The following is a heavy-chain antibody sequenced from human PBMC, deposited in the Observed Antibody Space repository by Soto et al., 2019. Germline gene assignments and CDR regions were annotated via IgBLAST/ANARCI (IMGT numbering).Heavy chain of an antibody. V-gene: IGHV5-51*01. CDR2: IYPGDSDT. CDR1: GYSFTSYW. Sequence: PGESLRISCKGSGYSFTSYWIGWVRQMPGKGLEWMGIIYPGDSDTRYSPSFQGQVTISADKSISTAYLQWSSLKASDTAIYYCARTAAAGKYYYGVXVWGQGTTVXVSS. D-gene: IGHD6-13*01. CDR3: ARTAAAGKYYYGVXV. J-gene: IGHJ6*02.